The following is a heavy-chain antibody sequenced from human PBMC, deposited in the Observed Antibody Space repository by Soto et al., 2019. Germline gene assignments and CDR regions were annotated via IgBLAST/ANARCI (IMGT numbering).Heavy chain of an antibody. CDR2: IYYSGST. V-gene: IGHV4-59*08. Sequence: LSLTCTVSCGSVSSYYWSWSRQSPGKGLEWIGFIYYSGSTKYKPSLKSRVTISVDTSKNQFSLKVSSATAADTAVYYCARHSNRNYGLYYFDYWGLGALVTVSS. J-gene: IGHJ4*02. CDR3: ARHSNRNYGLYYFDY. CDR1: CGSVSSYY. D-gene: IGHD4-4*01.